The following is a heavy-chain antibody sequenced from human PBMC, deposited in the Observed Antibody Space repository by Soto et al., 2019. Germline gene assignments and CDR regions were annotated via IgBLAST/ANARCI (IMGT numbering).Heavy chain of an antibody. V-gene: IGHV3-23*01. J-gene: IGHJ4*02. Sequence: EVQLLESGGGLVQPGGSLRLSCAASGFTFSSYGMTWVRQAPGKGLEWVSFSSATGAGTYYADSVKGRFTISRDNSKNTLYLQMTSLRADDTAVYYCAKDRRAGGNYGFCSDFWGQGALVIVSS. CDR1: GFTFSSYG. CDR2: SSATGAGT. D-gene: IGHD1-7*01. CDR3: AKDRRAGGNYGFCSDF.